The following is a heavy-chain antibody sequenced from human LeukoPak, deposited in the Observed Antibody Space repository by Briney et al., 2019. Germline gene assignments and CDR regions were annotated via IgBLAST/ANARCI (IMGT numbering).Heavy chain of an antibody. CDR1: VFTFSSYW. D-gene: IGHD3-22*01. CDR3: ARVGSTDSPHAFDI. J-gene: IGHJ3*02. CDR2: VNSDGTRT. Sequence: GSLLLSCDASVFTFSSYWMDGVRQAPGKGLVWVSGVNSDGTRTSYAESVKGRFIISRDNAKNTLYLQMNSLRAEDTAVYYCARVGSTDSPHAFDIWGQGTMVTVSS. V-gene: IGHV3-74*01.